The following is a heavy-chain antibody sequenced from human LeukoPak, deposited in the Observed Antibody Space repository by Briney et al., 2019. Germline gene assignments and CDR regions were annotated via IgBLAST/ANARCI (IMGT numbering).Heavy chain of an antibody. Sequence: SVKVSCKASGGTFSSYANSWVRQAPGQGLEWMGGIIPIFGTANYAQKFQGRVTITADESTSTAYMELSSLRSEDTAVYYCARVTGPRYCSSTIGPCYYYYGMDVWGKGTTVTVSS. CDR1: GGTFSSYA. CDR3: ARVTGPRYCSSTIGPCYYYYGMDV. D-gene: IGHD2-2*01. J-gene: IGHJ6*04. CDR2: IIPIFGTA. V-gene: IGHV1-69*13.